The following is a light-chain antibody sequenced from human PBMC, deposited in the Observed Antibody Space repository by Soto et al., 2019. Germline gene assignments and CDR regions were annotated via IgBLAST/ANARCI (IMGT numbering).Light chain of an antibody. J-gene: IGLJ1*01. CDR1: NSNIGNNE. CDR2: YND. V-gene: IGLV1-36*01. Sequence: QSVLTQPPSVSEAPRQRVTISCSGSNSNIGNNEVSWYQQLPGKAPKLLIFYNDLLPSGVSDRFSGSKSGTSASLAISGLQSEDEADYYWASGDDSLYVYVFGTGTKVPVL. CDR3: ASGDDSLYVYV.